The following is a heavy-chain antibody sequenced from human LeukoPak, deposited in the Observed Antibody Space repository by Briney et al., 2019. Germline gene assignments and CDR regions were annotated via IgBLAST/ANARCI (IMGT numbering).Heavy chain of an antibody. J-gene: IGHJ4*02. CDR3: ARHYGSGSYFPWDY. Sequence: SETLSLTCTVSGGSISSSSYYWGWIRQPPGKGLEWIGSIYYSGSTYYNPSLKSRVTIFVDTSKNQFSLKLSSVTAADTAVYYCARHYGSGSYFPWDYWGQGTLVTVSS. CDR2: IYYSGST. D-gene: IGHD3-10*01. V-gene: IGHV4-39*01. CDR1: GGSISSSSYY.